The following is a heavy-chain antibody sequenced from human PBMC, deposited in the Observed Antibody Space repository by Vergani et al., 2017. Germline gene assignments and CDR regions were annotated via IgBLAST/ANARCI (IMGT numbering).Heavy chain of an antibody. CDR2: ISGSGGST. J-gene: IGHJ4*02. CDR3: AKSGLRYFDWLIDY. V-gene: IGHV3-23*04. Sequence: EVQLVESGGGLVKPGGSLRLSCAASGFPFSSYAMSWVRQAPGKGLEWVSAISGSGGSTYYADSVMGRFTISRDNSKNTLYLQMNSLRAEDTAVYYCAKSGLRYFDWLIDYWGQGTRVTVSS. CDR1: GFPFSSYA. D-gene: IGHD3-9*01.